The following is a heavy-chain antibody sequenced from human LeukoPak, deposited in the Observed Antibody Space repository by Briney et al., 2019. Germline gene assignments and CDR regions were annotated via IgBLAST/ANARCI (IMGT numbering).Heavy chain of an antibody. V-gene: IGHV3-48*03. D-gene: IGHD3-22*01. CDR3: ARQQYYYDSSGYPQYYFDY. Sequence: PGGSLRLSCAASGFTFSSYEMNWVRQAPGKGLEWVSYISSSGSTIYYADSVKGRFTISRDNAKNSLYLQMNSLRAEDTAVYYCARQQYYYDSSGYPQYYFDYWGQGTLVTVSS. J-gene: IGHJ4*02. CDR1: GFTFSSYE. CDR2: ISSSGSTI.